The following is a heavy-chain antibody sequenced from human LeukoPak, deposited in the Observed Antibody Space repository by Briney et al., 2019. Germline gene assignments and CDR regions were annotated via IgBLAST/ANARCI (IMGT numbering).Heavy chain of an antibody. CDR3: AGTPLRFIAAPFDY. CDR1: GFTFSSYA. Sequence: QTGGSLRPSCAASGFTFSSYAMSWVRQAPGKGLEWVSAISGSGGSTYYADSVKGRFTISRDNSKNTLYLQMNSLRAEDTAVYYCAGTPLRFIAAPFDYWGQGTLVTVSS. J-gene: IGHJ4*02. V-gene: IGHV3-23*01. CDR2: ISGSGGST. D-gene: IGHD6-13*01.